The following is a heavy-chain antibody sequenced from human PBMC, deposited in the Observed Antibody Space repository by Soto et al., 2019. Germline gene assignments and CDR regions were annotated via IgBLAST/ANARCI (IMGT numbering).Heavy chain of an antibody. V-gene: IGHV3-72*01. J-gene: IGHJ4*02. CDR2: SRDKPHGYST. CDR3: VSATYFSGSSCYTRCLDY. D-gene: IGHD3-22*01. CDR1: GFTLSDHY. Sequence: GGSLRLSCAVSGFTLSDHYIDWVRQAPGKGLEWVGRSRDKPHGYSTAYAASVKGIFTTSRDESKNPAYLQMNSLKAEDTAVYYCVSATYFSGSSCYTRCLDYWGQGTMVTVSS.